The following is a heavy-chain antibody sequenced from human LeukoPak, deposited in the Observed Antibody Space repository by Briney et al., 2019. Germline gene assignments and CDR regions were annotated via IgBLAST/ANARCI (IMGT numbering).Heavy chain of an antibody. J-gene: IGHJ4*02. CDR2: IIPIFGTP. D-gene: IGHD2-15*01. V-gene: IGHV1-69*13. Sequence: ASVKVSCKASGGTFSSYAISWVRQAPAQGLEWMGGIIPIFGTPNYAQKFQGRVTITADESTSTAYMELNSLRSEDTAVYYCARAQGYCSGGSCYPAFDYWGQGTLVTVSS. CDR1: GGTFSSYA. CDR3: ARAQGYCSGGSCYPAFDY.